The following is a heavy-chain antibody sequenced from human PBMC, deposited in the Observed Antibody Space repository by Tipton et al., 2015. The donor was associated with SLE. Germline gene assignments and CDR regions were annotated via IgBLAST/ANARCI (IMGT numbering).Heavy chain of an antibody. Sequence: TLSLTCAVYGGSFSGYYWSWIRQPPGKGLEWIGEINHSGSTNYNPSLKSRVTISVDTSKNLFSLKLSSVTAADTAVYYCARTALIAARPSYFDYWGQGTLVTVSS. CDR1: GGSFSGYY. J-gene: IGHJ4*02. CDR2: INHSGST. D-gene: IGHD6-6*01. V-gene: IGHV4-34*01. CDR3: ARTALIAARPSYFDY.